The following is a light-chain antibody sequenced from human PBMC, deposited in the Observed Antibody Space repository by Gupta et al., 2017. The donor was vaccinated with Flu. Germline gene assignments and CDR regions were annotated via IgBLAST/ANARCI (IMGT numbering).Light chain of an antibody. Sequence: RAVTISCTGTSSDVAYNFVSWHQHHPGEAPKLLIYDVSRRPSGISYRFSGSNFGSTASLTISGLQVEDEAVYFCSSYTSSTARVFGTGTDVPV. J-gene: IGLJ1*01. CDR2: DVS. CDR1: SSDVAYNF. V-gene: IGLV2-14*03. CDR3: SSYTSSTARV.